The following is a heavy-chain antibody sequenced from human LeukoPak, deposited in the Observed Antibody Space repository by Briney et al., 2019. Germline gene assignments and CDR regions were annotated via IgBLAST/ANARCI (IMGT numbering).Heavy chain of an antibody. D-gene: IGHD5-18*01. J-gene: IGHJ4*02. V-gene: IGHV4-39*01. CDR1: GASVSDSTYY. CDR3: ARHRRGYSYEIDY. CDR2: ILYSGGT. Sequence: SETQSLTCTVSGASVSDSTYYWGWLRQPPGKGLEWVGNILYSGGTYSNPSLQTRLTIDVDTSKNQSSLTLTSVTAADTAVYYCARHRRGYSYEIDYWGQGTPVTVSS.